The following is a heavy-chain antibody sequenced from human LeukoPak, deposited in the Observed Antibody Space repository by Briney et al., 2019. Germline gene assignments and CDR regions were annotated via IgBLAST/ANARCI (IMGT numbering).Heavy chain of an antibody. CDR2: ISGSGGST. V-gene: IGHV3-23*01. CDR1: GFTFSSYA. CDR3: AKDRSSELWFGVVLSADAFDI. D-gene: IGHD3-10*01. J-gene: IGHJ3*02. Sequence: PGGSLRLSCAASGFTFSSYAMSWVRQAPGKGLEWVSAISGSGGSTYYADSVKGRFTISRDNSKNTLYLQMNSLRAEDTAVYYCAKDRSSELWFGVVLSADAFDIWGQGTMVTVSS.